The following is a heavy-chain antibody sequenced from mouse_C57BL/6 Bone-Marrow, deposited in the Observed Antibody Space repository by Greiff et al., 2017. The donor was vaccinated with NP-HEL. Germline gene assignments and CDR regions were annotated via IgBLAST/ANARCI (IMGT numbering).Heavy chain of an antibody. Sequence: VQLQQSGPELVKPGASVKMSCKASGYTFTDYNMHWVKQSHGKSLEWIGYINPNNGGTSYNQKFKGKATLTVNKSSSTAYMELRSLTSEDSAVYYCALITTVVAPYAMDYWGQGTSVTVSS. J-gene: IGHJ4*01. CDR3: ALITTVVAPYAMDY. CDR1: GYTFTDYN. D-gene: IGHD1-1*01. CDR2: INPNNGGT. V-gene: IGHV1-22*01.